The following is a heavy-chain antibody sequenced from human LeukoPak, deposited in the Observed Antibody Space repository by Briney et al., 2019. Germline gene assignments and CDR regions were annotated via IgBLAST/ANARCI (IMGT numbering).Heavy chain of an antibody. D-gene: IGHD1-26*01. J-gene: IGHJ3*02. Sequence: GGSLRLSCAASGFTFSSYWMSWVRQAPGKGLEWVGRTRNEANIYTTKYAASVKGRFTISRDDSKNSLYLQMNSLKTENTAVYYCASPVGATTVRAFDIWGQGTMVTVSS. CDR1: GFTFSSYW. V-gene: IGHV3-72*01. CDR2: TRNEANIYTT. CDR3: ASPVGATTVRAFDI.